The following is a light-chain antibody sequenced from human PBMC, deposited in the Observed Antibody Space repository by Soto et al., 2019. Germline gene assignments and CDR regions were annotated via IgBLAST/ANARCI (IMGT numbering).Light chain of an antibody. CDR1: QSVSSSY. CDR2: GAS. V-gene: IGKV3-20*01. Sequence: EIVLTQSPGTLSLSPGERATLSCRASQSVSSSYLAWYQQKPGQAPRLLIYGASSRATGIPDRFSGSGSGTDFTLTFSRLEPEDFAVYYCQQYGSSTIFTFGPGTKVDIK. CDR3: QQYGSSTIFT. J-gene: IGKJ3*01.